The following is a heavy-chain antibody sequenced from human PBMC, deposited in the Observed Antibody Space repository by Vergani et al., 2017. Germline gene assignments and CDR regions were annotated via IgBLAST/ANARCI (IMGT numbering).Heavy chain of an antibody. CDR1: GFTFSSYS. Sequence: EVQLVESGGGLVKPGGSLRLSCAASGFTFSSYSMNWVRQAPGTGLEWVSSISSSSSYIYYADSVKGRFTISRDNAKNSLYLQMNSLRAEDTAVYYCAREANLRFLEWLLSDAFDIWGQGTMVTGSS. CDR3: AREANLRFLEWLLSDAFDI. CDR2: ISSSSSYI. D-gene: IGHD3-3*01. V-gene: IGHV3-21*01. J-gene: IGHJ3*02.